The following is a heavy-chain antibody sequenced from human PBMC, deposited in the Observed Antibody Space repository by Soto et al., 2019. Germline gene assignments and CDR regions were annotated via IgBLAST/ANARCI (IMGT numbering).Heavy chain of an antibody. CDR2: IYPGYYDT. CDR1: GSSFTSYC. J-gene: IGHJ4*02. CDR3: ARGAGAHYGDLLDY. D-gene: IGHD4-17*01. V-gene: IGHV5-51*01. Sequence: PGESLNISCKGSGSSFTSYCIGWVRQIPGKGLEWMVSIYPGYYDTRNSPSIQGQVTTTADKSISTAYLQWSSLKASDTAMYYCARGAGAHYGDLLDYWGQGTLVTVSS.